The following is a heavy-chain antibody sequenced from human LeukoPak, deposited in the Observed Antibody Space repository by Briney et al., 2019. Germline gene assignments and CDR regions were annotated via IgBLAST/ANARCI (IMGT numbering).Heavy chain of an antibody. CDR1: VYSFTDYY. D-gene: IGHD2-21*01. J-gene: IGHJ5*02. Sequence: SVTVSCTTSVYSFTDYYMHWVRQAPGQGLEWMGWINPNSGGTSSEQKFQGRVTMTRDTSITTVYMEMSWLTSDDTAIYYCARADRLHGGPYLIGPWGQGTLVTVSS. CDR3: ARADRLHGGPYLIGP. V-gene: IGHV1-2*02. CDR2: INPNSGGT.